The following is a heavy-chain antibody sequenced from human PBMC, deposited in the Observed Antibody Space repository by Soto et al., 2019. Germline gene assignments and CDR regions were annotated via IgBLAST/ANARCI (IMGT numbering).Heavy chain of an antibody. D-gene: IGHD3-10*01. Sequence: QVQLVQSGAEMKKPGSSVKISSQSSGGTFNTYAMNWVRQAPGQGPEWMGDISPMFGAANYAPKFQGRVTITADESTGTSYMQLSRLTSEDTALYFCAREVQVHTPAFVYWGQGTLVTVSS. CDR2: ISPMFGAA. V-gene: IGHV1-69*19. CDR1: GGTFNTYA. CDR3: AREVQVHTPAFVY. J-gene: IGHJ4*02.